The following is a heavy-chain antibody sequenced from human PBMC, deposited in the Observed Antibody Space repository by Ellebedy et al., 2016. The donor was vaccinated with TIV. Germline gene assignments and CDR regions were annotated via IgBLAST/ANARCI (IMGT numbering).Heavy chain of an antibody. CDR2: ISSSSSYI. D-gene: IGHD4-11*01. Sequence: GESLKISCAASGFTFSSYSMNWVRQAPGKGLEWVSSISSSSSYIYYADSVKGRFTISRDNAKNSLYLQMNSLRAEDTAVYYCARHGDSNYFDYWGQGTLVTVSS. CDR3: ARHGDSNYFDY. CDR1: GFTFSSYS. J-gene: IGHJ4*02. V-gene: IGHV3-21*01.